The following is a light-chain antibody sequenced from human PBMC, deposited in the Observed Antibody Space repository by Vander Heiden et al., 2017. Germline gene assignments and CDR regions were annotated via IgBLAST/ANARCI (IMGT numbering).Light chain of an antibody. CDR2: GAS. CDR1: QSININ. J-gene: IGKJ2*01. CDR3: QQYNDWPPT. Sequence: ILMTQSPATLSVSPGERATLSCRASQSININLAWYQQKPGQAPRLLIYGASTRATGIPARFIGSGSGTEFTLTISSLQSEDLTVYFCQQYNDWPPTFGQGTKME. V-gene: IGKV3-15*01.